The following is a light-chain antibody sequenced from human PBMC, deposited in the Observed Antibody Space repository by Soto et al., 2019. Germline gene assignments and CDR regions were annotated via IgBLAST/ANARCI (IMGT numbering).Light chain of an antibody. CDR1: QSVSSN. Sequence: EIVMTQSPATLSVSPGERATLSCRASQSVSSNLAWYQQKPGQAPRLLIYGASTRATGIPARCSGSGSGTEFTLTISSLQSEDFAVYYCQHYHNWPPWTFGQGTKVEVK. CDR3: QHYHNWPPWT. J-gene: IGKJ1*01. CDR2: GAS. V-gene: IGKV3-15*01.